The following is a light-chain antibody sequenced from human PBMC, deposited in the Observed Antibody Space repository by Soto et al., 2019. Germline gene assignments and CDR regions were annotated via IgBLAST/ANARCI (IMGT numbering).Light chain of an antibody. V-gene: IGKV3-15*01. CDR2: GAS. Sequence: EIVMTQSPATLSVSPGERATLSCRARQSVSSNLAWYQQKPGQAPRLLIYGASTRATGISARFSGSGSGTEFTLTISSLQSEDFAVYYCQQYNNWPRTFGQGTKVDIK. CDR3: QQYNNWPRT. CDR1: QSVSSN. J-gene: IGKJ1*01.